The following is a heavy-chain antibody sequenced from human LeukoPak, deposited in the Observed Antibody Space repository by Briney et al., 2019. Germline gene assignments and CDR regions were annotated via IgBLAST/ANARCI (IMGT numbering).Heavy chain of an antibody. D-gene: IGHD4-23*01. CDR3: AKDVRVKLDY. CDR2: ISGSGGST. V-gene: IGHV3-23*01. J-gene: IGHJ4*03. Sequence: GGPLRLSCAASGFTFSSYAMSWVRQAPGKGLEWVSAISGSGGSTYYPDSVKGRFTSSRDYSKNTLDLQMDSLRAEDTAVDYCAKDVRVKLDYWGQGTPVTVSS. CDR1: GFTFSSYA.